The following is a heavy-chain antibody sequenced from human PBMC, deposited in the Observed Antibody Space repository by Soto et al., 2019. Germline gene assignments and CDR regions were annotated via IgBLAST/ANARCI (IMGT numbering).Heavy chain of an antibody. V-gene: IGHV6-1*01. D-gene: IGHD1-1*01. CDR1: GDNVSSNSAA. Sequence: SQTLSLTCAISGDNVSSNSAAWNWIWQSPSRGLEWLGRTYYRSKWYNDYAVSVKSRITINPDTSKNQFSLQLNSVTPEDTSVYYCSIDLENDTPSGPAGYWGQGTLVTVSS. J-gene: IGHJ4*02. CDR2: TYYRSKWYN. CDR3: SIDLENDTPSGPAGY.